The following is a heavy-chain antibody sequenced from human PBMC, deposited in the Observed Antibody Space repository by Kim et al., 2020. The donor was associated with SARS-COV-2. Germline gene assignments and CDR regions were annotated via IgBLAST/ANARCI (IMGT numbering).Heavy chain of an antibody. CDR3: ASLPRSDEESRGSPAAGSQ. CDR1: GGSFRGYY. D-gene: IGHD6-25*01. Sequence: SETLSLTCAVYGGSFRGYYWSWIRQPPGKGLEWIGEINHSGSTNYKPSLKSRVTISVDTSKNPFSLKLSSVTAAATAVYYCASLPRSDEESRGSPAAGSQWGQGTLVTVSS. J-gene: IGHJ4*02. CDR2: INHSGST. V-gene: IGHV4-34*01.